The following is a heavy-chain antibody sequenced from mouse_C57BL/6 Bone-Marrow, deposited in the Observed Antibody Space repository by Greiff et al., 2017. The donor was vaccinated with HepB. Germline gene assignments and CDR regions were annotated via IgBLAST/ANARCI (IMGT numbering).Heavy chain of an antibody. J-gene: IGHJ3*01. D-gene: IGHD2-5*01. CDR1: GYTFTSYW. Sequence: QVQLKQPGAELVKPGASVKLSCKASGYTFTSYWMQWVKQRPGQGLEWIGEIDPSDSYTNYNQKFKGKATLTVDTSSSTAYMQLSSLTSEDSAVYYCARVGSNFWFAYWGQGTLVTVSA. V-gene: IGHV1-50*01. CDR2: IDPSDSYT. CDR3: ARVGSNFWFAY.